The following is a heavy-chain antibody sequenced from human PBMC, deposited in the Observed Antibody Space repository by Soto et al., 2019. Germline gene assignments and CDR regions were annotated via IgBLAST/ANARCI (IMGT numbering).Heavy chain of an antibody. CDR3: AKAIRPYYYYYGMDV. CDR1: GFTFSSYG. D-gene: IGHD3-3*01. CDR2: ISYDGSNK. J-gene: IGHJ6*02. Sequence: RRLSCAASGFTFSSYGMHWVRQAPGKGLEWVAVISYDGSNKYYADSVKGRFTISRDNSKNTLYLQMNSLRAEDTAVYYCAKAIRPYYYYYGMDVWGQGTTVTVSS. V-gene: IGHV3-30*18.